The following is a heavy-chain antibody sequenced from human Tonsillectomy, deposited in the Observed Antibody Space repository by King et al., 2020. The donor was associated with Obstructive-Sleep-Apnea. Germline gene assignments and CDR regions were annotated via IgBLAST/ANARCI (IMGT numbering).Heavy chain of an antibody. J-gene: IGHJ6*02. D-gene: IGHD3-10*01. CDR1: GYTFTNFY. Sequence: VQLVESGAEVKKPGASVKVSCKASGYTFTNFYMHWVRQAPGQGLEWMGTINSSGGSTNYAQQFQGRVTMTRDTSTSTVYMQLSSLRSEDTAVYYCAREESGGIRGVVTESYYFYGMDVWGQGTTVTVSS. CDR2: INSSGGST. V-gene: IGHV1-46*01. CDR3: AREESGGIRGVVTESYYFYGMDV.